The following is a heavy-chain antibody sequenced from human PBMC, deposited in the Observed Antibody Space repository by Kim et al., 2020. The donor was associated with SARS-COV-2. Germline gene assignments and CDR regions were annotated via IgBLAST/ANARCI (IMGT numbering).Heavy chain of an antibody. CDR3: ARGVAVAGTGGYYFDY. V-gene: IGHV1-2*05. J-gene: IGHJ4*02. D-gene: IGHD6-19*01. Sequence: KFQGRVTMTRDTSISTAYMELSRLRSDDTVVYYCARGVAVAGTGGYYFDYWGQGTLVTVSS.